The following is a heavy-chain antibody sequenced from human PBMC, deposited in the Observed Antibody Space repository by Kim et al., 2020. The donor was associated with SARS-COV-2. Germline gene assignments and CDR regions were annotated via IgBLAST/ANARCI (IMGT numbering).Heavy chain of an antibody. CDR2: INPDGSKR. D-gene: IGHD2-15*01. J-gene: IGHJ5*02. Sequence: GGSLRLSCAGSGFTFNDYWMSWVRQAAGKGLEWVANINPDGSKRYYRDSVRVRFTISRDNAKNSLYLHMNSLSADDTAAYYCSTAIPGGAVALSSWGEG. CDR1: GFTFNDYW. V-gene: IGHV3-7*01. CDR3: STAIPGGAVALSS.